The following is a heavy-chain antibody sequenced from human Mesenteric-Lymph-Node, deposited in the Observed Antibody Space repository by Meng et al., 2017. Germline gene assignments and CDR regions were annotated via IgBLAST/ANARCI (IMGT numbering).Heavy chain of an antibody. J-gene: IGHJ6*02. CDR1: GFTFSDSS. CDR2: ISSTSTYI. D-gene: IGHD2-2*01. Sequence: GESLKISCAASGFTFSDSSMNWVRQAPGKGLEWVSSISSTSTYIYYAASVMGRFTISRDNAKNSLYLQMNSLRAEDTAVYYCARARGEEAYCSGASCYGSPSYYYYYGMDVWGQGTTVTVSS. V-gene: IGHV3-21*01. CDR3: ARARGEEAYCSGASCYGSPSYYYYYGMDV.